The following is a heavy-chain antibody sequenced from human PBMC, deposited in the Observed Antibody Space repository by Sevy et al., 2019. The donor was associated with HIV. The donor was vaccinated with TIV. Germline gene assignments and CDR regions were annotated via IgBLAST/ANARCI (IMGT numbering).Heavy chain of an antibody. Sequence: GGSLRLSCAASGFTFSDYYMSWIRQAPGKGLEWVSYISSSGSTIYYADSVKGRFTISRDNAKNSLYLQMNSLRAEDTAVYYCARPTAIPLSDYGMDVWGQGTTVTVSS. CDR1: GFTFSDYY. D-gene: IGHD2-2*02. J-gene: IGHJ6*02. CDR3: ARPTAIPLSDYGMDV. CDR2: ISSSGSTI. V-gene: IGHV3-11*01.